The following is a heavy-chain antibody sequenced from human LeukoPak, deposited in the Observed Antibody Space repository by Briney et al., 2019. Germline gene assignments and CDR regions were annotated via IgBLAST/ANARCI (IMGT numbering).Heavy chain of an antibody. V-gene: IGHV4-39*07. CDR2: IYYSGST. CDR1: GGSISSSSYY. CDR3: ARDYCSSTSCHAAKNWFDP. D-gene: IGHD2-2*01. J-gene: IGHJ5*02. Sequence: PSETLSLTCTVSGGSISSSSYYWGWIRQPPGKGLEWIGSIYYSGSTNNNPSLKSRVTISVDTSKNQFSLKLISLTAADTAKYYCARDYCSSTSCHAAKNWFDPWGQGTLVTVSS.